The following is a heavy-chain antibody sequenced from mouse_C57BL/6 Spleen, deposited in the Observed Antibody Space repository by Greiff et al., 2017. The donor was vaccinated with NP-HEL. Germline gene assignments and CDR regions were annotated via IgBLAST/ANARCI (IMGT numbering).Heavy chain of an antibody. CDR1: GYTFTSYW. CDR3: SRWDYDPYYYAMDY. CDR2: IHPNSGST. J-gene: IGHJ4*01. Sequence: QVQLQQPGAELVKPGASVKLSCKASGYTFTSYWMHWVKQRPGQGLEWIGMIHPNSGSTNYNEKFKSKATLTVDKSSSTAYMQLSSLTSEDSAVYYCSRWDYDPYYYAMDYWGQGTSVTVSS. V-gene: IGHV1-64*01. D-gene: IGHD2-4*01.